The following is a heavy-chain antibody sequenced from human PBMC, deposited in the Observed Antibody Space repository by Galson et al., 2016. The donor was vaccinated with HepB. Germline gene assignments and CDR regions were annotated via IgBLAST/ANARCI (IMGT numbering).Heavy chain of an antibody. D-gene: IGHD1-14*01. V-gene: IGHV3-48*03. CDR2: ISGDGATI. Sequence: LSLTCTVSGDSVSTTNYLWDWIRQAPGKGLEWISYISGDGATIYQADSVKGRFTISRDNAKSSLFLHMNNLRPEDTAVYYCATGDGILRGWGQGTLVTVSS. CDR1: GDSVSTT. CDR3: ATGDGILRG. J-gene: IGHJ4*02.